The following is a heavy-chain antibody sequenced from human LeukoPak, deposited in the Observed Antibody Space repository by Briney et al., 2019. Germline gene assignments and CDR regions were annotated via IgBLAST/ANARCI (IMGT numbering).Heavy chain of an antibody. V-gene: IGHV1-2*02. CDR1: GYTFTGYY. D-gene: IGHD3-9*01. CDR2: INPNSGGT. J-gene: IGHJ4*02. CDR3: ARGYDILSGYPYIGVDX. Sequence: GASVKVSCKASGYTFTGYYMHWVRQAPGQGLEWMGWINPNSGGTNYAQKFQGRVTMTRDTSISTAYMELSRLRSDDTAVYYCARGYDILSGYPYIGVDXWGQGTLVTV.